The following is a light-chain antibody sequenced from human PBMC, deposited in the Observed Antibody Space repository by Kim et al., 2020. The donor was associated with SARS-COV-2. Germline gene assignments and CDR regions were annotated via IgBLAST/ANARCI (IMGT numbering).Light chain of an antibody. Sequence: SSELTHDPVVSVALGQTFRLTCQGDSLRSYYATWYQQKPRQAPVLVIYGRNNRPSGIPDRFSGSASGNTASLTISGTQAEDEADFYCQSRDSGGRVMFGGGTQLSGL. CDR2: GRN. CDR1: SLRSYY. CDR3: QSRDSGGRVM. J-gene: IGLJ3*02. V-gene: IGLV3-19*01.